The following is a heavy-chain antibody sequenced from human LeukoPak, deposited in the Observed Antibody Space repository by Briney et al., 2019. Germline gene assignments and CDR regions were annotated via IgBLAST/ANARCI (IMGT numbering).Heavy chain of an antibody. D-gene: IGHD2-15*01. Sequence: SETLSLTCTVSGGSISSSSYYWYWIRQRPGKGLEWIGTIYYSGDTYYNPSLKSRVTISVDTSKNQFSLKLSSVTAADTAVYYCARRVCSGGSCPFDYWGQGTLVTVSS. CDR1: GGSISSSSYY. CDR2: IYYSGDT. J-gene: IGHJ4*02. CDR3: ARRVCSGGSCPFDY. V-gene: IGHV4-39*01.